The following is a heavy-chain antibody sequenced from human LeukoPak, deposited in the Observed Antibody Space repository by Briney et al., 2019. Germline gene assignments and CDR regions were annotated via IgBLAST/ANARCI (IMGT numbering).Heavy chain of an antibody. D-gene: IGHD3-10*01. CDR1: GGSNSIGGYY. CDR2: IYYSGST. Sequence: SETLSLTCTVSGGSNSIGGYYCSWIRQHPGKGLEWIGYIYYSGSTYYNPSLKSRVTISVDTSKNQFSLKLSSVTAADTAVYYCASSGYGSGIDYWGQGTLVTVSS. CDR3: ASSGYGSGIDY. V-gene: IGHV4-31*03. J-gene: IGHJ4*02.